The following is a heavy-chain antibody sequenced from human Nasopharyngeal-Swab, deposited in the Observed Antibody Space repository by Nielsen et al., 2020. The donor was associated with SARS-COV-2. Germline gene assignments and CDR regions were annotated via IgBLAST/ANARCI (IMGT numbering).Heavy chain of an antibody. D-gene: IGHD6-13*01. V-gene: IGHV3-23*01. J-gene: IGHJ4*02. CDR2: ISGSGGST. CDR3: AKEGGSSWYEVDH. Sequence: GESLKISCAASGFTVTYNYMSWVRQAPGKGLEWVSAISGSGGSTYYADSVKGRFTISRDNSKNTLFLQMNSLRAEDTAVYYCAKEGGSSWYEVDHWGQGTLVTVSS. CDR1: GFTVTYNY.